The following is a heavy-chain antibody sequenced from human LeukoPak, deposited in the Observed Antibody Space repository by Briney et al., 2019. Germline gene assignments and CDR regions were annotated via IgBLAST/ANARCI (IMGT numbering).Heavy chain of an antibody. V-gene: IGHV1-2*02. J-gene: IGHJ4*02. CDR1: GYTFTGYY. Sequence: GASVKVSCKASGYTFTGYYMHWVRQAPGQGLEWMGWINPNSGGTNYAQKFQGRVTMTRNTSISTAYMELSSLRSEDTAVYYCARSSRIVGASPFGYWGQGTLVTVSS. D-gene: IGHD1-26*01. CDR3: ARSSRIVGASPFGY. CDR2: INPNSGGT.